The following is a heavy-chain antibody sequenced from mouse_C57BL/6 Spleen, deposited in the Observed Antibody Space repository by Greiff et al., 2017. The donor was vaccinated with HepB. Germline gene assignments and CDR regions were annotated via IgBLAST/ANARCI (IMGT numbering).Heavy chain of an antibody. V-gene: IGHV1-53*01. CDR2: INPSNGGT. D-gene: IGHD1-1*01. CDR1: GYTFTSYW. J-gene: IGHJ4*01. CDR3: AREGLFTTVVATDYAMDY. Sequence: QVQLQQSGTELVKPGASVKLSCKASGYTFTSYWMHWVKQRPGQGLEWIGNINPSNGGTNYNEKFKSKATLTVDKSSSTAYMQLSSLTSEDSAVYYCAREGLFTTVVATDYAMDYWGQGTSVTVSS.